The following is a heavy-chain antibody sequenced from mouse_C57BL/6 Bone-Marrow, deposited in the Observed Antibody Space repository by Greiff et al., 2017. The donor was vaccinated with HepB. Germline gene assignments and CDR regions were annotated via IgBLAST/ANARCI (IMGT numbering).Heavy chain of an antibody. CDR1: GYSFTGYF. D-gene: IGHD4-1*01. CDR2: INPYNGDT. J-gene: IGHJ1*03. CDR3: ASVANWDDFDV. V-gene: IGHV1-20*01. Sequence: VHVKQSGPELVKPGDSVKISCKASGYSFTGYFMNWVMQSHGKSLEWIGRINPYNGDTFYNQKFKGKATLTVDKSSSTAHMELRSLTSEDSAVYYCASVANWDDFDVWGTGTTVTVSS.